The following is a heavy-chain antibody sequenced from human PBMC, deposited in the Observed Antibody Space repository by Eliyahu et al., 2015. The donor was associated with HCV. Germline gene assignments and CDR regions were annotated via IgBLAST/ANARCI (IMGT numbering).Heavy chain of an antibody. CDR2: ISYDGTDK. Sequence: QAQLVESGGGVVQPGKSLXLSCXXXGFXFINSAMHWVRQAPGRGLEWVAVISYDGTDKYYADSVKGRFTISRDNSKNTLYLQMNTLRSEDTSVYYCARSVGATAGVYYYFDYWGQGTLVTVSS. J-gene: IGHJ4*02. V-gene: IGHV3-30*01. D-gene: IGHD3-16*01. CDR3: ARSVGATAGVYYYFDY. CDR1: GFXFINSA.